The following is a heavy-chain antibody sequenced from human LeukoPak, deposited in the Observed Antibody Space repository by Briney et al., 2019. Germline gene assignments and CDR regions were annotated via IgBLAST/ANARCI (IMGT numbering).Heavy chain of an antibody. CDR3: AREGRIAAAGTDDAFDI. CDR1: GVPFSGYD. Sequence: PSETLSLTCAVYGVPFSGYDWSWIRQPPGKGLEWIGEINHSGSTNYNPSLKSRVTISVDTSKNQFSLKLSSVTAADTAVYYCAREGRIAAAGTDDAFDIWGQGTMVTVSS. D-gene: IGHD6-13*01. J-gene: IGHJ3*02. V-gene: IGHV4-34*01. CDR2: INHSGST.